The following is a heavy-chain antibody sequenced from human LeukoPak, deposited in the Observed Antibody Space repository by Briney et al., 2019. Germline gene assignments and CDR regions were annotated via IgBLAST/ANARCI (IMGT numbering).Heavy chain of an antibody. D-gene: IGHD5-12*01. J-gene: IGHJ4*02. Sequence: PGGSLRLSCAASGFTFSSYPIHWVRQAPGKGLEWVAVISYDGNNKYYADSVKGRFTISRDNSKNTLYLQMNSLRAEDTAVYYCARGPSGYHNTGGQGTLVTVSS. CDR1: GFTFSSYP. CDR2: ISYDGNNK. V-gene: IGHV3-30*14. CDR3: ARGPSGYHNT.